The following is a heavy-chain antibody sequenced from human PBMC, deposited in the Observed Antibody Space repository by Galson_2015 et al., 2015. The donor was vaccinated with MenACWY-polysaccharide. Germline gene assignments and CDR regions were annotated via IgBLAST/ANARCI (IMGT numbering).Heavy chain of an antibody. CDR2: IYPGDSTA. Sequence: QSGAEVKKPGESLRISCQISGYTFTDYWIGWVRQMPGKGLEWMGIIYPGDSTAKYSPSFQGQVSMSADKSLTSAYLQWSSLKASDTAMYYCARVIGVYCSGRTCSAAFDIWGQGTVVIVPS. D-gene: IGHD2-15*01. V-gene: IGHV5-51*03. CDR1: GYTFTDYW. J-gene: IGHJ3*02. CDR3: ARVIGVYCSGRTCSAAFDI.